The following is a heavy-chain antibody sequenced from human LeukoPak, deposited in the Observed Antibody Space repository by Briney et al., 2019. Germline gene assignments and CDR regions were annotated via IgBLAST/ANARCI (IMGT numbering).Heavy chain of an antibody. CDR3: ARGGENEYSSPPWEYYFDY. J-gene: IGHJ4*02. Sequence: SVKVSCKASGGTFSSYAISWVRQAPGQGLEWMGGIIPIFGTANYAQKFQGRVTITADESTSTAYMGLSSLRSEDTAVYYCARGGENEYSSPPWEYYFDYWGQGTLVTVSS. V-gene: IGHV1-69*01. CDR1: GGTFSSYA. CDR2: IIPIFGTA. D-gene: IGHD6-6*01.